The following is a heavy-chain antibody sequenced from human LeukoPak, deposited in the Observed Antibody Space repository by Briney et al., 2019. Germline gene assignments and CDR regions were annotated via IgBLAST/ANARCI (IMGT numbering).Heavy chain of an antibody. V-gene: IGHV4-59*01. CDR2: IYYSGST. D-gene: IGHD6-13*01. J-gene: IGHJ5*02. CDR3: AREAYSSSTQYNWFDP. Sequence: SSETLSLTCTVSGGSISSYYWSWIRQPPGKGLEWIGYIYYSGSTNYNPSLKSRVTISVDTSKNQFSLKLSSVTAADTAVYYCAREAYSSSTQYNWFDPWGQGTLVTVSS. CDR1: GGSISSYY.